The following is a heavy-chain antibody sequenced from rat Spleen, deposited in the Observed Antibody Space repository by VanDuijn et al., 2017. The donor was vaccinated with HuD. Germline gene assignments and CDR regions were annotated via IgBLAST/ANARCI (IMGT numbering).Heavy chain of an antibody. CDR1: GFSLISYA. V-gene: IGHV2-13*01. CDR2: IWGNGSP. D-gene: IGHD1-2*01. CDR3: ARADIGAIYTDGI. Sequence: QVQLKESGPGLVQPSQTLSLTCTVSGFSLISYAVNWVRQPPGKGLEWMGVIWGNGSPDYNSALKSRLSISRDTSKSQVYLRMNSLQTEDTATYYCARADIGAIYTDGIWGQGVMVTVSS. J-gene: IGHJ2*01.